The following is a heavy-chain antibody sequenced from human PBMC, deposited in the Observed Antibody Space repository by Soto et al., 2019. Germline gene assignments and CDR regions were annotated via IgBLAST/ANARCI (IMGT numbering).Heavy chain of an antibody. Sequence: GGSLRLSCAASGFTFSGYAMNWVRQAPGTGLEWVALISYDGFNNNYADSVKGRFTISRDNSKNTLYLQMNSLRAEDTAVYYCAKLVGGTPGDYWGQGALVNVSS. CDR3: AKLVGGTPGDY. J-gene: IGHJ4*02. D-gene: IGHD1-26*01. V-gene: IGHV3-30*18. CDR2: ISYDGFNN. CDR1: GFTFSGYA.